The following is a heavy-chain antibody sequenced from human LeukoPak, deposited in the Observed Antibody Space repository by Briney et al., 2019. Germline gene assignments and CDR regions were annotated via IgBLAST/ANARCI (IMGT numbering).Heavy chain of an antibody. J-gene: IGHJ4*02. D-gene: IGHD1-26*01. CDR2: IYYSGST. V-gene: IGHV4-39*01. Sequence: SETLSLTCTVSGGSISSSSYYWGWIRQPPGKGLEWIGSIYYSGSTCYNPSLKSRVTISVDTSKNQFSLKLSSVTAADTAVYYCATFQWELLEGYFDYWGQGTLVTVSS. CDR3: ATFQWELLEGYFDY. CDR1: GGSISSSSYY.